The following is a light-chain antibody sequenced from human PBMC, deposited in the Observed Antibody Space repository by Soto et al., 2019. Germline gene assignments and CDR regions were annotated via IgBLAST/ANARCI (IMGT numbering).Light chain of an antibody. CDR3: QSYDSTLDARYV. CDR1: GSNIGAGYD. J-gene: IGLJ1*01. CDR2: GDS. V-gene: IGLV1-40*01. Sequence: QSALTQPPSVSGAPGQRVTISCTGSGSNIGAGYDVHWYQHRPGTAPKLLVFGDSQRPSGVPDRFSGSKSGTSASLAITGLQAEDEGDYYCQSYDSTLDARYVFGTGTKLTVL.